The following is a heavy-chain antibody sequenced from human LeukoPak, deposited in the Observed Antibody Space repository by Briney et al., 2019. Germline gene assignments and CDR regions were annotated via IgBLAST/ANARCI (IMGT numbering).Heavy chain of an antibody. CDR3: ARPFLEWLSIYRRGNWFDP. CDR1: GYTFTSYY. Sequence: ASVKVSCKASGYTFTSYYMHWVRQAPGQGLEWMGIINPSGGSTSYAQKFQGRVTMTRDTSTSTVYMELSSLRSEDTAVYYCARPFLEWLSIYRRGNWFDPWGQGTLVTVSS. J-gene: IGHJ5*02. CDR2: INPSGGST. D-gene: IGHD3-3*02. V-gene: IGHV1-46*01.